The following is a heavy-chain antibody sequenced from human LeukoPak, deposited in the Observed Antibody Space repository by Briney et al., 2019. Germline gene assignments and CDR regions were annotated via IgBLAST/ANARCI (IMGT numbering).Heavy chain of an antibody. D-gene: IGHD2-21*02. V-gene: IGHV6-1*01. Sequence: SQTLSLTCAITGDSVSTNRAAWNWIRQSPSRGLEWLGRTYYRSKWYNDYAASVKSRITNNPDTSKNQFSLQLNSVTPEDTAVYYCHGSDVVEGGAFDIWGQGAMVTVSS. CDR1: GDSVSTNRAA. CDR2: TYYRSKWYN. CDR3: HGSDVVEGGAFDI. J-gene: IGHJ3*02.